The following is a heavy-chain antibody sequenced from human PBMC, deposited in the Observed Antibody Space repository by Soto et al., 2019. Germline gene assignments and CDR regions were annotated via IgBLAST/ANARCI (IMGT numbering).Heavy chain of an antibody. D-gene: IGHD3-3*01. Sequence: SETLSLTCTVSGGSISRYYWSWIRQPPGKGLEWIGYIYYSGSTNYNPSLKSRVTISVDTSKNQFSLKLSSVTAADTAVYYCARRTYFTIFGVVDYYYYMDVWGKGTTVTVSS. J-gene: IGHJ6*03. CDR3: ARRTYFTIFGVVDYYYYMDV. V-gene: IGHV4-59*08. CDR2: IYYSGST. CDR1: GGSISRYY.